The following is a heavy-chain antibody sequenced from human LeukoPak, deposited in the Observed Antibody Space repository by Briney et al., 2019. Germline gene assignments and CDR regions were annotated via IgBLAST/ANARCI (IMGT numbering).Heavy chain of an antibody. CDR2: IYYSGST. CDR3: AREVAASSWSY. V-gene: IGHV4-39*01. D-gene: IGHD6-13*01. CDR1: GGSISSGSYY. J-gene: IGHJ4*02. Sequence: SETLSLTCTVSGGSISSGSYYWGWIRQPPGKGLGWVGSIYYSGSTYYNPSLKSRVTISVDTSKKQFSLKLNSVTAADTAVYYCAREVAASSWSYWGQGTLVTVSS.